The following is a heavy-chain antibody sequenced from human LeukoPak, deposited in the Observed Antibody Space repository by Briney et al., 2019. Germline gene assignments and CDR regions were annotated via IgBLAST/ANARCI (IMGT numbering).Heavy chain of an antibody. V-gene: IGHV4-30-4*08. CDR1: GGSISSGDYY. CDR2: IYYSGST. Sequence: PSETLSPTCTVSGGSISSGDYYWSWIRQPPGKGLEWIGYIYYSGSTYYNPSLKSRVTISVDTSKNQFSLKLSSVTAADTAVYYCAIWDIAARVFDYWGQGTLVTVSS. D-gene: IGHD6-6*01. J-gene: IGHJ4*02. CDR3: AIWDIAARVFDY.